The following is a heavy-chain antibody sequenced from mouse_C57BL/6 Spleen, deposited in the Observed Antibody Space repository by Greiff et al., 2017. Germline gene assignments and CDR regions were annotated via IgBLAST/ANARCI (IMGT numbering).Heavy chain of an antibody. Sequence: QVQLQQPGAELVKPGASVKMSCKASGYTFTSYWITWVKQRPGQGLEWIGDIYPGSGSTNYNEKFKSKATLTVATSSSTAYMQLSSLTSDDSAVYYCARGDGYYVRYFDVWGTGTTVTVSS. CDR3: ARGDGYYVRYFDV. D-gene: IGHD2-3*01. J-gene: IGHJ1*03. CDR2: IYPGSGST. V-gene: IGHV1-55*01. CDR1: GYTFTSYW.